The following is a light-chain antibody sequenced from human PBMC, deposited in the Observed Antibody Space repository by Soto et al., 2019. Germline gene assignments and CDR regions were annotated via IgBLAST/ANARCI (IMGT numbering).Light chain of an antibody. Sequence: QSVLTQPPSVSGTPGQRVTISCSGSSSNIGRNTVNWYQQLPGTAPKLLIYSDSQRPSGVPDRFSGSKSGTSASLAITGLQSEDEADYYCAGWDDSLDGQMVFGGGTQLTVL. CDR2: SDS. CDR1: SSNIGRNT. V-gene: IGLV1-44*01. J-gene: IGLJ3*02. CDR3: AGWDDSLDGQMV.